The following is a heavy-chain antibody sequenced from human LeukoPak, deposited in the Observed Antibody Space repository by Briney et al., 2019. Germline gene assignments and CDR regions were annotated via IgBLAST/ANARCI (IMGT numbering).Heavy chain of an antibody. Sequence: GGSLRLSCAASGFTFSSYGMHWVRQAPSKGLEWVAFIRYDGSNKYYADSVKGRFTISRDNSKNTLYLQMNSLRAEDTAVYYCARGMIDPFDYWGQGTLVTVSS. D-gene: IGHD3-22*01. J-gene: IGHJ4*02. CDR3: ARGMIDPFDY. CDR1: GFTFSSYG. CDR2: IRYDGSNK. V-gene: IGHV3-30*02.